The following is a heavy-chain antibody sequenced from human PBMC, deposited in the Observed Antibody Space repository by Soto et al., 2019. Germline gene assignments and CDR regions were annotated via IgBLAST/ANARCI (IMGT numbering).Heavy chain of an antibody. D-gene: IGHD2-21*01. J-gene: IGHJ4*02. Sequence: QVQLVQSGPEVKQPGASMKVSCKTSGYTFTSYGISWVRLAPGHGLEWMGWIGVYNGNTNYAQKFQGRVTLTTDTTTSTADMELRSLRSDDTAVYYCARSVIRMGIGDYWGQGTLITVSS. CDR2: IGVYNGNT. CDR3: ARSVIRMGIGDY. CDR1: GYTFTSYG. V-gene: IGHV1-18*01.